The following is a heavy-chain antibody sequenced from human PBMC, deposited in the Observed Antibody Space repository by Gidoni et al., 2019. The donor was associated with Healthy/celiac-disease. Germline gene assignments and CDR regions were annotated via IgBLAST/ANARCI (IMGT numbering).Heavy chain of an antibody. CDR1: GGTFSSYA. Sequence: VSCKASGGTFSSYAISWVRQAPGQGLEWMGGIIPIFGTANYAQKFQGRVTITADKSTSTAYMELSSLRSEDTAVYYCARPTPHYYSNYGYYYYYGMDVWGQGTTVTVSS. J-gene: IGHJ6*02. V-gene: IGHV1-69*06. CDR2: IIPIFGTA. D-gene: IGHD4-4*01. CDR3: ARPTPHYYSNYGYYYYYGMDV.